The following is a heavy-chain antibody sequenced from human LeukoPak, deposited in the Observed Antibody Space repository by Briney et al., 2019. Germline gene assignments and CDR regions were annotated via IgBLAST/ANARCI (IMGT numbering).Heavy chain of an antibody. J-gene: IGHJ6*03. V-gene: IGHV1-69*13. CDR1: GGTFSSYT. Sequence: SVKVSCKASGGTFSSYTISWVRQAPGQGLEWMGGIIPIFGTANYAQKFQGRVTITADESTSTAYMELSSLRSEDTAVYYCARDRYYGSGSYETYYYYMDVWGKGTTVTVSS. CDR2: IIPIFGTA. CDR3: ARDRYYGSGSYETYYYYMDV. D-gene: IGHD3-10*01.